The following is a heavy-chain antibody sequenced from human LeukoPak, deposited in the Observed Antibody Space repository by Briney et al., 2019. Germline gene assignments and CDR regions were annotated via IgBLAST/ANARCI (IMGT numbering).Heavy chain of an antibody. CDR2: IYSGGIT. CDR3: WLEKVVAAYFDS. V-gene: IGHV4-39*07. CDR1: GGSISSTGSF. D-gene: IGHD2-15*01. Sequence: PSETLSLTCTVSGGSISSTGSFWGWIRQPPGKGLEWIGSIYSGGITYYNPSLKSRVTISEDTSKNQFSLKTTSMTAADTAIYYCWLEKVVAAYFDSWGQGTLVTVSS. J-gene: IGHJ4*02.